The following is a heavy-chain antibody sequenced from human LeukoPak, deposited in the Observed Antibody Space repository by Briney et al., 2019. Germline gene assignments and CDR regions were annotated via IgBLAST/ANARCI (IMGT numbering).Heavy chain of an antibody. V-gene: IGHV3-23*01. CDR1: GFTFSNYP. D-gene: IGHD2-15*01. J-gene: IGHJ4*02. Sequence: GGSLRLSCAASGFTFSNYPMSWVRQAPGKGLEWVSIISTDSTYTFYAHSVKGRFTISRDNSKDTLYLQMSSLRVEDTAVYFCAKGEGYCGGGTCYRYFDSWGQGTLVTVSS. CDR3: AKGEGYCGGGTCYRYFDS. CDR2: ISTDSTYT.